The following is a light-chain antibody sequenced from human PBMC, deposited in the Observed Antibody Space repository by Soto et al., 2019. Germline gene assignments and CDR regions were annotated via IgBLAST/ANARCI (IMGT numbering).Light chain of an antibody. V-gene: IGKV3-20*01. CDR3: QQYGSSPGLFT. CDR2: DAS. Sequence: EIVLTQSPGTLSLSPGERATLSCRASQSVSSTYLAWYQQKPDQAPRLLIYDASSRATGIPERFSGSGSGTDFTLTISRLEPEDFAVYYCQQYGSSPGLFTFGPGTKVDFK. CDR1: QSVSSTY. J-gene: IGKJ3*01.